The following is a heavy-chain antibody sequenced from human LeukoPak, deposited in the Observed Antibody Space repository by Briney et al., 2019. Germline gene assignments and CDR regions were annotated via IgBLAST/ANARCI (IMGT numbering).Heavy chain of an antibody. V-gene: IGHV1-2*02. J-gene: IGHJ6*03. CDR3: ARDGSIGDWYMDV. D-gene: IGHD2-21*02. CDR1: GYTFTGYY. Sequence: ASVKVSCKASGYTFTGYYMHWVRQAPAQGLEWMGWINPNSGGTNYAQKFQGRVTMTRDTSISTAYMELSRLRSDDTAVYYCARDGSIGDWYMDVWGKGTTATVSS. CDR2: INPNSGGT.